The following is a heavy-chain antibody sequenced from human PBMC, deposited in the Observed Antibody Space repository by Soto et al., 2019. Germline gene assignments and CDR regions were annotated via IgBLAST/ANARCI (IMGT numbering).Heavy chain of an antibody. CDR1: GGSISSNY. CDR2: IYYSRST. CDR3: AKAYTYGLSYFDS. V-gene: IGHV4-59*12. D-gene: IGHD5-18*01. J-gene: IGHJ4*02. Sequence: SETLSLTCTVSGGSISSNYWSWIRQSPGKGLEWIGYIYYSRSTNYNPTLKSRATISVDTSKNQFSLRLRSVTAADTAVYYWAKAYTYGLSYFDSWGQGTLVTVSS.